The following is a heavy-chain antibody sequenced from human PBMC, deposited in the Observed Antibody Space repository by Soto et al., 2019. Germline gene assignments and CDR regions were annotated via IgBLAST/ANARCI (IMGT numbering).Heavy chain of an antibody. CDR3: ARDYENGDYGTGDY. V-gene: IGHV3-23*01. Sequence: GGSLRLSCAASGFTFNNYAMSWVRQPPGKGLEWIASITYGGGSKYQADSVKGRFTISRDNSKNTLYLQMNSLRAEDTAVYYCARDYENGDYGTGDYWGQGPLVTVSS. J-gene: IGHJ4*02. D-gene: IGHD4-17*01. CDR2: ITYGGGSK. CDR1: GFTFNNYA.